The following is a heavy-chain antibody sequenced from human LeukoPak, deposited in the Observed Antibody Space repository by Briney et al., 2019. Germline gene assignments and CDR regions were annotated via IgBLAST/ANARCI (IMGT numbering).Heavy chain of an antibody. J-gene: IGHJ3*02. CDR2: IYSGGTT. D-gene: IGHD4-17*01. V-gene: IGHV3-53*01. Sequence: GGSLRLSCAASGFIVSSNYMSWVRRAPGKGLQWVSVIYSGGTTYYADSVRGRFTISRDNSNNTLYLQMNSLRAEDTAVYYCARGPVTRFEIWGEGTMVTVSS. CDR1: GFIVSSNY. CDR3: ARGPVTRFEI.